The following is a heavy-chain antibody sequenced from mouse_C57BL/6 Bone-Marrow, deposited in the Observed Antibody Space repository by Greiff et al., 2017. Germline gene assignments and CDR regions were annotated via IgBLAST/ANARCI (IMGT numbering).Heavy chain of an antibody. Sequence: DVMLVESGEGLVKPGGSLKLSCAASGFTFSSYAMSWVRQTPEKRLEWVAYISSGGDYIYYADTVKGRFTISRDNASNTLYLQMSSLKSEDTAMYYCTRSNYGSSYNCAMDYWGQGTSVTVSS. CDR1: GFTFSSYA. CDR2: ISSGGDYI. D-gene: IGHD1-1*01. J-gene: IGHJ4*01. V-gene: IGHV5-9-1*02. CDR3: TRSNYGSSYNCAMDY.